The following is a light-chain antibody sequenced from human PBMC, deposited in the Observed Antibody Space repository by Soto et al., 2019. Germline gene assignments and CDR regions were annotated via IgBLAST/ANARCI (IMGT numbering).Light chain of an antibody. CDR2: GAS. J-gene: IGKJ1*01. Sequence: EIVLTQSPGTLSLSPGARATLSCRASQSFSGSYLAWYQQKPGQGPRLLIYGASTRATGIPDRFSGSGSGTDFTLTISRLEPEDFAVYYCQRFGSPWTFGQGTKVEIK. V-gene: IGKV3-20*01. CDR1: QSFSGSY. CDR3: QRFGSPWT.